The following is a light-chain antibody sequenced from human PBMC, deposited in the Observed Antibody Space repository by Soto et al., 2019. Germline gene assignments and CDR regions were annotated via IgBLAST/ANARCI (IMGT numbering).Light chain of an antibody. CDR3: QQRSNWPPVYT. Sequence: MMMTQSPATLSVSPGERVTLSCRTSHSVNSHVAWYQQKPGQAPRLLLYGASTRATGIPVRFSGSGFGTEFTLTISSLQSEDFAVYYCQQRSNWPPVYTFGQGTKLEIK. CDR1: HSVNSH. J-gene: IGKJ2*01. CDR2: GAS. V-gene: IGKV3-15*01.